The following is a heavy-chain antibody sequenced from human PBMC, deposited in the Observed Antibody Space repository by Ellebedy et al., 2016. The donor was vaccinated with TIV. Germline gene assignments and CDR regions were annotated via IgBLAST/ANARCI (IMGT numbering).Heavy chain of an antibody. D-gene: IGHD5-18*01. Sequence: GGSLRLSXAASGFTFSDYYMTWIRQAPGKGLEWVSYISTSGTYINYADSVKGRFTISRDNAKNSLYLQMDSLRAGDTAVYYCARSYGLHYFDYWGQGILVTVSS. V-gene: IGHV3-11*06. CDR2: ISTSGTYI. J-gene: IGHJ4*02. CDR3: ARSYGLHYFDY. CDR1: GFTFSDYY.